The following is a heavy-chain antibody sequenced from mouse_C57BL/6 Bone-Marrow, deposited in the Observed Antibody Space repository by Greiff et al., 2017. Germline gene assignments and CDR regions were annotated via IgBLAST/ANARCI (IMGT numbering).Heavy chain of an antibody. CDR1: GFSLTSYG. J-gene: IGHJ1*03. D-gene: IGHD2-2*01. CDR3: ARDGYYGYFDV. V-gene: IGHV2-6*01. CDR2: IWGVGST. Sequence: VQLQQSRPGLVAPSQSLSITCTVSGFSLTSYGVDWVRQSPGKGLEWLGVIWGVGSTNYNSALKSRLGISKDNSKSQVFLKMNSLQTDDTAMYYCARDGYYGYFDVWGTGTTVTVSS.